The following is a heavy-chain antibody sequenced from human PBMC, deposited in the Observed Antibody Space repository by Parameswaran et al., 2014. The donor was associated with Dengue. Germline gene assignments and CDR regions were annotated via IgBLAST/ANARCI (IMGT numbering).Heavy chain of an antibody. J-gene: IGHJ6*02. V-gene: IGHV3-11*01. CDR3: ARPDIVATDYYYGMDV. D-gene: IGHD5-12*01. Sequence: VRQAPGKGLEWVSYISSSGSTIYYADSVKGRFTISRDNAKNSLYLQMNSLRAEDTAVYYCARPDIVATDYYYGMDVWGQGTTVTVSS. CDR2: ISSSGSTI.